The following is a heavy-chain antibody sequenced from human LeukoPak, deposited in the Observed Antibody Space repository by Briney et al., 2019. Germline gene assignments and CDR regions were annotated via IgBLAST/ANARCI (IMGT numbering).Heavy chain of an antibody. D-gene: IGHD1-26*01. V-gene: IGHV4-31*03. J-gene: IGHJ4*02. CDR1: GGSISSGGFY. Sequence: TLSLTCTVSGGSISSGGFYWSWIRQHPGKGLEWIAYIYYTGTTYYNPSLKSRVTMSVDTSKNHFSLKLSSVTAADTAVYYCASCIVGTSAGYFDYWGQGTLVTVSS. CDR3: ASCIVGTSAGYFDY. CDR2: IYYTGTT.